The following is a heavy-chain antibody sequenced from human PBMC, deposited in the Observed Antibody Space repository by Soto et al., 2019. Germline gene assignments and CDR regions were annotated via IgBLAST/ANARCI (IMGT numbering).Heavy chain of an antibody. D-gene: IGHD3-16*02. J-gene: IGHJ3*02. CDR1: GGTFSSYA. CDR2: IIPIFGTA. CDR3: ATLMITFGGVIAPRAFDI. V-gene: IGHV1-69*01. Sequence: QVQLVQSGAEVKKPGSSVKVSCKASGGTFSSYAISWVRQAPGQGLEWMGGIIPIFGTANYAQKFQGRVTITADESTSTAYMELSSLRSEDTAVYYCATLMITFGGVIAPRAFDIWGQGTMVTISS.